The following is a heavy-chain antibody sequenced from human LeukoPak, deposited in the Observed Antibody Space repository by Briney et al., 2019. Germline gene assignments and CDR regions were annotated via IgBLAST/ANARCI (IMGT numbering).Heavy chain of an antibody. V-gene: IGHV3-30-3*01. CDR1: GFTFSNYA. J-gene: IGHJ4*02. CDR3: AREDGYCSGGNCYSYFDS. D-gene: IGHD2-15*01. CDR2: ISYDGSNK. Sequence: GRSLRLSCAASGFTFSNYAMHWVRQAPGKGLEWVAVISYDGSNKYYADSVKGRFTITRDNTRNSLFLQMYSLRAEDTAVYFCAREDGYCSGGNCYSYFDSWGQGTLVTVSS.